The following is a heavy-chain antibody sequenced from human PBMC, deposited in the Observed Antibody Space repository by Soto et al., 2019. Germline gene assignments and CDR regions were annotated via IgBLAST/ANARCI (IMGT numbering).Heavy chain of an antibody. J-gene: IGHJ4*02. Sequence: GSLRLSCAASGFTFSSYGMHWVRQAPGKGLEWVAVISYDGSNKYYADSVKGRFTISRDNSKNTLYLQMNSLRAEDTAVYYCAKSENLAVAGIFGWGQGTLVTVSS. CDR1: GFTFSSYG. V-gene: IGHV3-30*18. D-gene: IGHD6-19*01. CDR3: AKSENLAVAGIFG. CDR2: ISYDGSNK.